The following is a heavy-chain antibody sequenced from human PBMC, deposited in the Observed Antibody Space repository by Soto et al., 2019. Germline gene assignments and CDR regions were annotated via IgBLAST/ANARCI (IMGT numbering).Heavy chain of an antibody. J-gene: IGHJ3*02. Sequence: TVSDGSIISFYWSWIRQSAGKGLEWIGRVSATETASYNPSLRSRVTMSADMSSNQFSLNLNSVTAADSAVYFCAREFPGALERSRAFDIWGQGTVVTVSS. D-gene: IGHD1-1*01. V-gene: IGHV4-4*07. CDR2: VSATETA. CDR3: AREFPGALERSRAFDI. CDR1: DGSIISFY.